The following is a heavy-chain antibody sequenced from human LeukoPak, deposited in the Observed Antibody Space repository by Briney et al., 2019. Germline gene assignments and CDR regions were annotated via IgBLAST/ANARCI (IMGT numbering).Heavy chain of an antibody. Sequence: PSETLSLTCTVSGGSISSYYWSWIRQPPGKGLEWIGYIYYSGSTNYNPSLKSRVTISVDTSKNQFSLKLSSVTAADTAVYYCARHAGMWSGYDFFDYWGQGTLVTVSS. J-gene: IGHJ4*02. V-gene: IGHV4-59*08. D-gene: IGHD5-12*01. CDR3: ARHAGMWSGYDFFDY. CDR2: IYYSGST. CDR1: GGSISSYY.